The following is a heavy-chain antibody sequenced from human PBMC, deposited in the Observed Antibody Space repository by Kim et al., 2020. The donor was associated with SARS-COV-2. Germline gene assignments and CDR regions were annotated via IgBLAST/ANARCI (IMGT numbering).Heavy chain of an antibody. CDR2: ISGSGGST. CDR1: GFTFSSYA. V-gene: IGHV3-23*01. D-gene: IGHD7-27*01. CDR3: AKDWVELGNNSYYYYGMDV. Sequence: GGSLRLSCAASGFTFSSYAMSWVRQAPGKGLEWVSAISGSGGSTYYADSVKGRFTISRDNSKNTLYLQMNSLRAEDTAVYYCAKDWVELGNNSYYYYGMDVWGQGPRVTVSS. J-gene: IGHJ6*02.